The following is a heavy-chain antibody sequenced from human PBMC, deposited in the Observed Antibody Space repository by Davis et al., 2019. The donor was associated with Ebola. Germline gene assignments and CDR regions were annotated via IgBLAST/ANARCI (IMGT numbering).Heavy chain of an antibody. CDR2: INPHNGNT. CDR3: ARAHFPTTSDH. Sequence: AASVKVSCKASGYTFTNYGITWVRQAPGQGLEWMGWINPHNGNTNYAQNVQGRVTMTTDTSTSTAYMEVGILRSDDTAVYYCARAHFPTTSDHWGQGTLVIVSS. J-gene: IGHJ4*02. D-gene: IGHD3-3*02. CDR1: GYTFTNYG. V-gene: IGHV1-18*04.